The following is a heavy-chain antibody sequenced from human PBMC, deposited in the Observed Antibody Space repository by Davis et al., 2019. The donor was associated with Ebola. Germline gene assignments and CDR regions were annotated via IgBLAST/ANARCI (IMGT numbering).Heavy chain of an antibody. CDR1: EFIATSHH. D-gene: IGHD5-18*01. J-gene: IGHJ6*02. Sequence: GGSLRLSCAASEFIATSHHMTWVRQAPGKGLEWVSLISSSGTRTYYADSVKGRFTISRDDSKNTLYLEMNSLGAEDTAVYYCGGYTINYYYGMDVWGQGTTVTVSS. CDR3: GGYTINYYYGMDV. V-gene: IGHV3-23*01. CDR2: ISSSGTRT.